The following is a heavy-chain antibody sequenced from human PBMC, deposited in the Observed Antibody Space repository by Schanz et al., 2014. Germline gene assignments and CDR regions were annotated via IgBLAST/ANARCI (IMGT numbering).Heavy chain of an antibody. Sequence: QVQLVGSGGGVVQPGKSLRLSCAASGFTFSSYSMHWVRQAPGKGLEWVAAITTAGTKMYYADSVRGRFTISRDNAKNSLYLQMNSLRAEDTAVYHCVSSGSYSSYAFWGQGTLVTVSS. CDR2: ITTAGTKM. V-gene: IGHV3-30-3*01. D-gene: IGHD3-10*01. CDR3: VSSGSYSSYAF. J-gene: IGHJ4*02. CDR1: GFTFSSYS.